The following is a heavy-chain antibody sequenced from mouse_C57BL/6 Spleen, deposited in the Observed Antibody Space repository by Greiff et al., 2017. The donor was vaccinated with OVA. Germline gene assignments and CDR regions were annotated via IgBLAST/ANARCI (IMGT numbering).Heavy chain of an antibody. CDR3: ARSPDGYYDLFAY. D-gene: IGHD2-3*01. J-gene: IGHJ3*01. V-gene: IGHV7-3*01. CDR2: IRNKANGYTT. CDR1: GFTFTDYY. Sequence: EVQLVESGGGLVQPGGSLSLSCAASGFTFTDYYMSWVRQPPGKALEWLGFIRNKANGYTTEYSASVKGRFTISRDNSQSILYLQMNALRAEDSATYYCARSPDGYYDLFAYWGQGTLVTVSA.